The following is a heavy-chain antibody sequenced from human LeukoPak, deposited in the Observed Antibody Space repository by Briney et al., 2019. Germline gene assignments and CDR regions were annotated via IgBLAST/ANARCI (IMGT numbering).Heavy chain of an antibody. V-gene: IGHV3-30*18. CDR1: GFTFSSYG. D-gene: IGHD6-13*01. CDR3: AKESTSSSWRSYFDY. Sequence: GSLRLSCAASGFTFSSYGMHWVRQAPGKGLEWVAVISYDGSNKYYADSVKGRFTISRDNSKNTLYPQMNSLRAEDTAVYYCAKESTSSSWRSYFDYWGQGTLVTVSS. J-gene: IGHJ4*02. CDR2: ISYDGSNK.